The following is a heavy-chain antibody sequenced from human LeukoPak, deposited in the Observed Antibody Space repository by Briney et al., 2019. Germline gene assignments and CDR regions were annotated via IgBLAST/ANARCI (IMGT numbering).Heavy chain of an antibody. D-gene: IGHD4-23*01. J-gene: IGHJ4*02. Sequence: GGSLRLSCAASGFTFSSYSMNWVRQAPGKGLEWVSSISSSSSYIYYADSVKGRSTISRDNAKNSLYLQMNSLRAEDTAVYYCASLSTAVVTSYYFDYWGQGTLVTVSS. CDR3: ASLSTAVVTSYYFDY. V-gene: IGHV3-21*01. CDR1: GFTFSSYS. CDR2: ISSSSSYI.